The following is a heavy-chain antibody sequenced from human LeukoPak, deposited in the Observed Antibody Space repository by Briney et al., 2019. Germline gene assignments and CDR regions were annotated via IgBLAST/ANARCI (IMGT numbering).Heavy chain of an antibody. Sequence: GGSLRLSCAASGFTFSSYAMRWVRQAPGKGLEWVSAISGSGGSTYYADSVKGRFTISRDNSKNTLYLQMNSLRAEDTAVYYCAKELHDSSGYYPDYWGQGTLVTVSS. D-gene: IGHD3-22*01. CDR2: ISGSGGST. J-gene: IGHJ4*02. V-gene: IGHV3-23*01. CDR3: AKELHDSSGYYPDY. CDR1: GFTFSSYA.